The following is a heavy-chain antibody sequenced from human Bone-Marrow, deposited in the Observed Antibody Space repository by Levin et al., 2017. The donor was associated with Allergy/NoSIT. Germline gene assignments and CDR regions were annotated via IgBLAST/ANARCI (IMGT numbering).Heavy chain of an antibody. Sequence: PGGSLRLSCATSGFTFRSYSMSWVRQAPGKGLEWVAGIASYGDERYYADSVTGRFTISRDVSESTLFLQMASLTAEDTALYYCAASYYVDTSGFDYWGQGTQVKVSS. CDR3: AASYYVDTSGFDY. CDR1: GFTFRSYS. V-gene: IGHV3-23*01. CDR2: IASYGDER. J-gene: IGHJ4*02. D-gene: IGHD3-22*01.